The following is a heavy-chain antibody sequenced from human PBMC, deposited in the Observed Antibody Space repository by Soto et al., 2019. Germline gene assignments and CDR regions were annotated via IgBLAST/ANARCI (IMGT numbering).Heavy chain of an antibody. J-gene: IGHJ4*02. CDR2: SSGRDGKT. V-gene: IGHV3-23*01. Sequence: EVQLLESGGGVVQPGGSLRLSCAASGFTFINSAMNWVRQAPGKGLEWVSVSSGRDGKTYYSDSVRGRFTISSDNSKSTLYLQMNGLRVGDTAVDYCAKGSTWGYWGQGTLVTVSS. CDR3: AKGSTWGY. D-gene: IGHD1-26*01. CDR1: GFTFINSA.